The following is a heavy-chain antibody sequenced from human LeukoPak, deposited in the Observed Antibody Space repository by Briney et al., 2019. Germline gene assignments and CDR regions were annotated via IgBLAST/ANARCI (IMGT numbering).Heavy chain of an antibody. CDR1: GFTFTTYW. CDR2: IKQDGTEK. CDR3: AKDYSGSYPYYYYYYYMDV. J-gene: IGHJ6*03. D-gene: IGHD1-26*01. V-gene: IGHV3-7*01. Sequence: PGGSLRLSCAASGFTFTTYWLGWVRQPPGKGLEWVANIKQDGTEKYYVDSVKGRFTISRDNAKNSLYLQMNSLRAEDTAVYYCAKDYSGSYPYYYYYYYMDVWGKGTTVTISS.